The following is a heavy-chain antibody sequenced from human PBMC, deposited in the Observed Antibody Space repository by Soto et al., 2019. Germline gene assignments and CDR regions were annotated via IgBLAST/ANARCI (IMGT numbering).Heavy chain of an antibody. D-gene: IGHD2-2*01. J-gene: IGHJ1*01. CDR2: INPNSGGT. Sequence: ASVKVSCKASGYTFTGYYMHWVRQAPGQGLEWMGWINPNSGGTNYAQKFQGWVTMTRDTSISTAYMELSRLRSDDTAVYYCRECCSTSCLGNCQHWGQGTLVTSPQ. CDR1: GYTFTGYY. CDR3: RECCSTSCLGNCQH. V-gene: IGHV1-2*04.